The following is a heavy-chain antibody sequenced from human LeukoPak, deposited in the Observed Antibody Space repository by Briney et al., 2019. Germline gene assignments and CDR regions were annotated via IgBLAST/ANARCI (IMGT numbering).Heavy chain of an antibody. CDR2: INHSGGT. D-gene: IGHD3-3*01. V-gene: IGHV4-34*01. Sequence: SETLSLTCAVYGGSFSGYYWSWIRQPPGKGLEWIGEINHSGGTNYNPSLKSRVTISVDTSKNQFSLKLSSVTAADTAVYYCARGKKRITIFGVVTKIINWFDPWGQGTLVTVSS. J-gene: IGHJ5*02. CDR1: GGSFSGYY. CDR3: ARGKKRITIFGVVTKIINWFDP.